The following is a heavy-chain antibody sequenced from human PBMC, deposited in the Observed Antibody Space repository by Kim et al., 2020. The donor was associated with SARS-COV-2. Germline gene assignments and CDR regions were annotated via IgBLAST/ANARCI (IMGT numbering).Heavy chain of an antibody. J-gene: IGHJ4*02. D-gene: IGHD4-17*01. V-gene: IGHV4-4*02. Sequence: NYNPSLKSRVTISVDKSKNQFSLKLSSVTAADTAVYYCARVKPGDYELDYWGQGTLVTVSS. CDR3: ARVKPGDYELDY.